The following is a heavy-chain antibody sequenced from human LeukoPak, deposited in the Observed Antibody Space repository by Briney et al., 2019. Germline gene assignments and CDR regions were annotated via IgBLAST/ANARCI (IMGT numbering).Heavy chain of an antibody. D-gene: IGHD4-17*01. J-gene: IGHJ4*02. CDR2: INSDGSSR. CDR3: ARVAETIYYGDYGDY. V-gene: IGHV3-74*01. Sequence: GGSLRLSCAASGFTFSSYWMHWVRQAPGKGLVWVSRINSDGSSRSYADSVKGRFTISRDNAKNTLYLQMNSLRAEDTAVYYCARVAETIYYGDYGDYWGQGTLVTVSS. CDR1: GFTFSSYW.